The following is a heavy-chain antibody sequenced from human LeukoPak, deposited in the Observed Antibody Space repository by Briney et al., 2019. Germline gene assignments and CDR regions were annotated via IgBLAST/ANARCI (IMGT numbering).Heavy chain of an antibody. CDR3: AKRSNGAFDI. J-gene: IGHJ3*02. Sequence: GGSLRLSCAACGFTFSIYAMSWVRQAPGRGLEWVSASGSGGSTYYADSVKGRLTISRDTPKNTLYLQMNSLRAEDTAVYYCAKRSNGAFDIWGQGTMVTVSS. V-gene: IGHV3-23*01. D-gene: IGHD2-8*01. CDR1: GFTFSIYA. CDR2: SGSGGST.